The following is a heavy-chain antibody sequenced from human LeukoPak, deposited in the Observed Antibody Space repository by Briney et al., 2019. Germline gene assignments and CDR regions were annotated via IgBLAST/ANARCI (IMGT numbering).Heavy chain of an antibody. D-gene: IGHD3-3*01. CDR3: ARVWDFWSGYYDY. Sequence: GGSLRLSCAASGFTFSSYWMHWVRQAPGKGLVWVSRINTDGSSTSYADSVKGRFTISRDNAKNTLYLQMNSLRAEDTAVYYCARVWDFWSGYYDYWGQGTLVTVSS. CDR2: INTDGSST. V-gene: IGHV3-74*01. J-gene: IGHJ4*02. CDR1: GFTFSSYW.